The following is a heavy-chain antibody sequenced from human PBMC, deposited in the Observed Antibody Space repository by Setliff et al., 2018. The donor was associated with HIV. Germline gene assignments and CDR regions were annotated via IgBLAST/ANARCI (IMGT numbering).Heavy chain of an antibody. Sequence: KASETLSLTCTVSGGSISTYYWSWIRQPPGKGLEWIGYIYYSGSTNYNPSLKSRVTISVDTSKNQFSLKLSSVTAADTAVYYCARQHGDYAFDPWGQGTLVTVSS. CDR1: GGSISTYY. CDR2: IYYSGST. V-gene: IGHV4-59*01. J-gene: IGHJ5*02. D-gene: IGHD4-17*01. CDR3: ARQHGDYAFDP.